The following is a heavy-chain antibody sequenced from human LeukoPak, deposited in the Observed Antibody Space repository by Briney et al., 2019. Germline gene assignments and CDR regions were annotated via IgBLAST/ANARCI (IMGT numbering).Heavy chain of an antibody. D-gene: IGHD2-2*01. CDR3: ARDRCSSTSCYSILDV. CDR2: IYYSGST. CDR1: GGSISSYY. V-gene: IGHV4-59*01. J-gene: IGHJ6*02. Sequence: SETLSLTCTVSGGSISSYYWSWIRQPPGKGLEWIGYIYYSGSTNYNPSLKSRVTISVDTSKNQFSLKLSSVTAADTAVYYCARDRCSSTSCYSILDVWGQGTTVTVSS.